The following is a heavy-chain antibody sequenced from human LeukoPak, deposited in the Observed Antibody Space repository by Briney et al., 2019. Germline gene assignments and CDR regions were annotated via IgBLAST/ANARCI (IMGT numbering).Heavy chain of an antibody. CDR3: AKDSIVVAPAAISGAAFDI. CDR1: GFTFSSYA. V-gene: IGHV3-23*01. CDR2: ISGSGGST. Sequence: GGSLRLSCAASGFTFSSYAMSWVRQAPGKGLEWVSAISGSGGSTYYADSVKGRFTISRDNSKNTLYLQMNSLRAEDTAVYYCAKDSIVVAPAAISGAAFDIWGQGTMVTVSS. D-gene: IGHD2-2*01. J-gene: IGHJ3*02.